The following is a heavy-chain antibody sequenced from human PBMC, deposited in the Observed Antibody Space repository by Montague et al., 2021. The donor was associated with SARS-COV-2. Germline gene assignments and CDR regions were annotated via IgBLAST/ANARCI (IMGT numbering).Heavy chain of an antibody. V-gene: IGHV6-1*01. CDR2: TYHRSKWYN. CDR1: GDSVASNRAT. D-gene: IGHD1-1*01. J-gene: IGHJ6*02. CDR3: TSGREGNYNVMDV. Sequence: CAISGDSVASNRATWRWDGQTPESGFEWQGRTYHRSKWYNDYAVSVRGRVTINPDTSKNQFSLQLNSVTPEDTAIYYCTSGREGNYNVMDVWGQGTTVTVSS.